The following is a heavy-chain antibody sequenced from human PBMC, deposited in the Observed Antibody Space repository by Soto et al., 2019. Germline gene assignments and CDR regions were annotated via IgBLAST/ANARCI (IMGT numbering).Heavy chain of an antibody. CDR1: GAYISGYY. CDR3: ARGGWSVDY. J-gene: IGHJ4*02. Sequence: SETLSLTCTVSGAYISGYYWSWIRQPPQKGLEWIGYVHHSGSTDSNPSLKSRVTISLDTSKNQFSLKLSSVTAADTAVYYCARGGWSVDYWGQGTLVTVSS. V-gene: IGHV4-59*01. D-gene: IGHD6-19*01. CDR2: VHHSGST.